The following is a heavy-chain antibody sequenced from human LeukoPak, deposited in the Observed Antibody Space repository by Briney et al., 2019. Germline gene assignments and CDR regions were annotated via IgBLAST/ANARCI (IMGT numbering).Heavy chain of an antibody. J-gene: IGHJ4*02. CDR1: GASISSRSYY. V-gene: IGHV4-39*01. D-gene: IGHD1-26*01. CDR2: IYYSGST. CDR3: ASHSGSYYRPLDY. Sequence: SETLSLTCTVSGASISSRSYYWGWSRQPPGKGLEWIGNIYYSGSTYYNPSLKSRITMSVDTSKTQFSLKLSSVTATDTAVYYCASHSGSYYRPLDYWGQGTLVTVSS.